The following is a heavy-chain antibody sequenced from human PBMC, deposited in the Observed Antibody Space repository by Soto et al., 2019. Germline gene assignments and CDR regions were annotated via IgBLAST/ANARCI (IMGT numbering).Heavy chain of an antibody. CDR2: IYHSGST. Sequence: QVQLQESGPGLVKPSGTLSLTCAVSGGSIISTNWWSWVRQPPGKGLEWIGEIYHSGSTNYNPSLKSRLTISVDKSKNQFSLKLSSVTAADTAVYYCARWTGGTQIIDYWGQGTLVTVSS. CDR3: ARWTGGTQIIDY. V-gene: IGHV4-4*02. CDR1: GGSIISTNW. D-gene: IGHD3-9*01. J-gene: IGHJ4*02.